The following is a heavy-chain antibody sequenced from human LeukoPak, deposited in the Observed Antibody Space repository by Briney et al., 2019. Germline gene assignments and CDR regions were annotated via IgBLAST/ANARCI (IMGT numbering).Heavy chain of an antibody. CDR1: GFTFSSYS. CDR2: ISSSSSYI. D-gene: IGHD4-17*01. J-gene: IGHJ4*02. V-gene: IGHV3-21*01. CDR3: ARDLMTAVTTVDY. Sequence: GGSPRLSCAASGFTFSSYSMNWVRQAPGKGLEWVSSISSSSSYIYYADSVKGRFTISRDNAKNSLYLQMNSLRAEDTAVYYCARDLMTAVTTVDYWGQGTLVTVSS.